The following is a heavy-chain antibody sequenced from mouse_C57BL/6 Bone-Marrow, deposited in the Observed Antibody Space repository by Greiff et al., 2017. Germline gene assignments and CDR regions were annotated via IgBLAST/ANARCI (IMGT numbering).Heavy chain of an antibody. CDR2: ILPGSGST. V-gene: IGHV1-9*01. Sequence: VKLMESGAELMKPGASVKLSCKATGYTFTGYWIEWVKQRPGHGLEWIGEILPGSGSTNYNAKFKGKATFTADTSSNTAYMQLSSLTTEDSAIYYCARGNQDRCFDVWGTGTTVTVSS. D-gene: IGHD2-1*01. CDR3: ARGNQDRCFDV. J-gene: IGHJ1*03. CDR1: GYTFTGYW.